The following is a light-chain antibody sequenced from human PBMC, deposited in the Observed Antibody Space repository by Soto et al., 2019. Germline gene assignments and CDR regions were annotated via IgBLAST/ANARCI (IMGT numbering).Light chain of an antibody. CDR3: QQYETFSGT. V-gene: IGKV1-5*03. CDR2: KAS. Sequence: DIQMTQSPSTLSASVGDRVTITCRAIQDIGTWLAWYQQKPEKAPKVLIYKASSLESGVPSRFSGSGSGTKFTLTIASLQPDDFATYYCQQYETFSGTFGPGTKVDIK. J-gene: IGKJ1*01. CDR1: QDIGTW.